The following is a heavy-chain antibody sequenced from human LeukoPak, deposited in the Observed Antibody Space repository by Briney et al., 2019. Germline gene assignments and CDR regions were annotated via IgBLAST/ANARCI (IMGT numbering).Heavy chain of an antibody. CDR3: ARDSSGWGPTRNFDY. CDR1: GYTFTGYY. Sequence: ASVKVSCKASGYTFTGYYMHWVRQAPGQGLEWMGWINPNSGGTNYAQKFQGRVTMTRDTSISTAYMELSRLRSDDTAVYYCARDSSGWGPTRNFDYWGQGTLVTVSS. J-gene: IGHJ4*02. CDR2: INPNSGGT. D-gene: IGHD6-19*01. V-gene: IGHV1-2*02.